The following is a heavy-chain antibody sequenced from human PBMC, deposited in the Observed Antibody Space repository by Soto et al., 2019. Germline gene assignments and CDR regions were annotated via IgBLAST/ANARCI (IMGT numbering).Heavy chain of an antibody. CDR2: IYYSGST. CDR3: ARVRGTMDYYYYYGMDV. Sequence: SETLSLTCTVSGGSISIYYWRWIRHPPGKGLEWIGYIYYSGSTNYNPSLKSRVTISVDTSKNQFSLKLSSVTAADTAVYYCARVRGTMDYYYYYGMDVWGQGTTVTVSS. J-gene: IGHJ6*02. CDR1: GGSISIYY. V-gene: IGHV4-59*01. D-gene: IGHD3-10*01.